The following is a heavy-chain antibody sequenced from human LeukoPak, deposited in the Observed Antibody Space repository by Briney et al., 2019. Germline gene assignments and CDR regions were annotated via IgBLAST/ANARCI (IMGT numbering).Heavy chain of an antibody. Sequence: PSETLSLTCTVSGGSISSYYWSWIRQPPGKGLEWIGYIYYSGSTNYNPSLKSRVTISVDTSKNQFSLKLGSVTSADTAVYYCARVGGSNHYYYGMDVWGQGTTVTVSS. CDR3: ARVGGSNHYYYGMDV. D-gene: IGHD1-26*01. J-gene: IGHJ6*02. CDR2: IYYSGST. CDR1: GGSISSYY. V-gene: IGHV4-59*01.